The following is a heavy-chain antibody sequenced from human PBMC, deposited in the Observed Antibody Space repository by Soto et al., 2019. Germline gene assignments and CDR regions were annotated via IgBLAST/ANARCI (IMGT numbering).Heavy chain of an antibody. CDR3: ARDPTAGWFGELTHHDAFDI. V-gene: IGHV3-21*01. D-gene: IGHD3-10*01. J-gene: IGHJ3*02. CDR1: GFTFSSYS. Sequence: EVQLVESGGGLVKPGGSLRLSCAASGFTFSSYSMNWVRQAPGKGLEWVSSISSSSSYIYYADSVKGRFTISRDNAKNSLYLQMNSLRAEDTAVYYCARDPTAGWFGELTHHDAFDIWGQGTMVTVSS. CDR2: ISSSSSYI.